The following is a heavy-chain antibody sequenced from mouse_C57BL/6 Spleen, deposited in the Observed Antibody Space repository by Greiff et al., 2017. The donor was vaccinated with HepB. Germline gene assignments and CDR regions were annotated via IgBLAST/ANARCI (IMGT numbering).Heavy chain of an antibody. V-gene: IGHV1-53*01. J-gene: IGHJ2*01. CDR1: GYTFTSYW. Sequence: QVQLQQPGTELVKPGASVKLSCKASGYTFTSYWMHWVKQRPGQGLEWIGNINPNYGTTSYNQKFKGKATLTVDQSSSTAYMQLNSLTSEDSAVYYCARPSYYYGSSSLDYWGQGTTLTVSS. CDR2: INPNYGTT. CDR3: ARPSYYYGSSSLDY. D-gene: IGHD1-1*01.